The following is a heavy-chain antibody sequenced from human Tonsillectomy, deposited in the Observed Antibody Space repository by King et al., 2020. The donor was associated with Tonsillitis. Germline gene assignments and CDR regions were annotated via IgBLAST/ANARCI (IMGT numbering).Heavy chain of an antibody. Sequence: VQLVESGGDLAQPGGSLRLSCAASGFTFSSIWMHWVRQAPGKGLVWVARINSDGSDTSYADSVKGRFTISRDNAKNTLYLQMNSLGAEDTAVYYCARVGQRWELQYWGQGTLVTVSS. J-gene: IGHJ4*02. CDR3: ARVGQRWELQY. CDR2: INSDGSDT. CDR1: GFTFSSIW. D-gene: IGHD1-26*01. V-gene: IGHV3-74*01.